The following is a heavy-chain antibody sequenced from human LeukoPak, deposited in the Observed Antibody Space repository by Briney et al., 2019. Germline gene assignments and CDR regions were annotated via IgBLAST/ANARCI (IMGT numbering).Heavy chain of an antibody. D-gene: IGHD3-22*01. CDR3: ASLYYDSSLTDHFDY. V-gene: IGHV4-34*01. CDR1: GGSFSGYD. CDR2: INHSGST. Sequence: SETLSLTCAVYGGSFSGYDWSWIRQPPGKGLEWIGEINHSGSTNYNPSLKSRVTISVDTSKNQFSLKLSSVTAADTAVYYCASLYYDSSLTDHFDYWGQGTLVTVSS. J-gene: IGHJ4*02.